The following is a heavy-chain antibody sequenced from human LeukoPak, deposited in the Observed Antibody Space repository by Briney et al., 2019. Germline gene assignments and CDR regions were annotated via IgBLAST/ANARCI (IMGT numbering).Heavy chain of an antibody. CDR1: GVSVSSGSYS. CDR2: SYYSGSS. CDR3: ARGGIRADI. V-gene: IGHV4-61*01. J-gene: IGHJ3*02. D-gene: IGHD3-10*01. Sequence: SETLSLTCAASGVSVSSGSYSWIRHPPPKGQGRVWVVYSYYSGSSNYDPAIRSLITLTVNTYKNQFFLMMSSLADAAAAVYYSARGGIRADIWGQGTIVTVSS.